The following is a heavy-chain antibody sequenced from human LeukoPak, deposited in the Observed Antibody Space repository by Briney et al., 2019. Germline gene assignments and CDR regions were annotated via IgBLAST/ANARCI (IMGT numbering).Heavy chain of an antibody. J-gene: IGHJ4*02. CDR1: GYTFTNYD. D-gene: IGHD6-19*01. Sequence: GASVKVSCKASGYTFTNYDINWVRQAAGQGLEWRGWMNPNSGNTGYAQKFQGRVTMTRDTSISTAYMELSSLRSEDTAVYFCARRLALAGTLPDFWGQGTLVTVSS. V-gene: IGHV1-8*01. CDR3: ARRLALAGTLPDF. CDR2: MNPNSGNT.